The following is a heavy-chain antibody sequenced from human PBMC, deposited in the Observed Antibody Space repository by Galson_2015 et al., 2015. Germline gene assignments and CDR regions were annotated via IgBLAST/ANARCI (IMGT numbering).Heavy chain of an antibody. CDR1: GFTFSSYA. CDR2: ISYDGSNK. CDR3: ARDPYSSSGGTYYGMDV. V-gene: IGHV3-30-3*01. Sequence: SLRLSCAASGFTFSSYAMHWVRQAPGKGLEWVAVISYDGSNKYYADSVKGRFTISRDNSKNTLYLQMNSLRAEDTAVYYCARDPYSSSGGTYYGMDVWGQGTTVTVSS. J-gene: IGHJ6*02. D-gene: IGHD6-6*01.